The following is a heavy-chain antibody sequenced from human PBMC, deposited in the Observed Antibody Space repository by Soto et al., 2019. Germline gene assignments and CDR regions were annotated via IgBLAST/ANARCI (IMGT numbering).Heavy chain of an antibody. Sequence: GASVKVSCKASGYTFTSYAMHWVRQAPGQRLEWMGWINAGNGNTKYSQKFQGRVTITRDTSASTAYMELSSLRSEDTAVYYCARGPRIGYCSSTSCTAYFDYWGQGTLVTVSS. J-gene: IGHJ4*02. CDR2: INAGNGNT. V-gene: IGHV1-3*01. D-gene: IGHD2-2*01. CDR3: ARGPRIGYCSSTSCTAYFDY. CDR1: GYTFTSYA.